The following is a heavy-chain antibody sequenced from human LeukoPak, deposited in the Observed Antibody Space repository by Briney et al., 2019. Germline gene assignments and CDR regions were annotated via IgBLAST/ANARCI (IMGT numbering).Heavy chain of an antibody. D-gene: IGHD3-10*01. CDR1: GGSISNYY. V-gene: IGHV4-59*08. CDR2: IYYSGST. Sequence: PSETLSLTCTVSGGSISNYYWSWIRQPPGKGLEWIGYIYYSGSTNYNPSLKSRVTISVDTSMNQFSLKLSSVTAADTAVYYCARRADGYGSGRFDYWGQGTLVTVSS. CDR3: ARRADGYGSGRFDY. J-gene: IGHJ4*02.